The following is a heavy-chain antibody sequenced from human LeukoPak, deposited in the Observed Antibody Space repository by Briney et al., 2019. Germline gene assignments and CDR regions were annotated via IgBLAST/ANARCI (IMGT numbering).Heavy chain of an antibody. Sequence: SETLSLTCAVSGGSISSSNWWSWVRQPPGKGLEWIGEIYHSGSTNYNPSLKSRVTISVDKSKNQFSLKLSSVTAADTAVYYCATPYYDYVWGSYAFDIWGQGTMVTVSS. CDR1: GGSISSSNW. CDR2: IYHSGST. J-gene: IGHJ3*02. V-gene: IGHV4-4*02. D-gene: IGHD3-16*01. CDR3: ATPYYDYVWGSYAFDI.